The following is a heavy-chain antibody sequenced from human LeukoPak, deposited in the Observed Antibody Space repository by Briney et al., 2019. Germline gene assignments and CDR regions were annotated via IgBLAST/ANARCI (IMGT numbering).Heavy chain of an antibody. V-gene: IGHV4-34*01. D-gene: IGHD6-25*01. CDR2: INHSGST. CDR1: GGSFSGYY. Sequence: PETLSLTCAVYGGSFSGYYWSWIRQPPGKGLEWIGEINHSGSTNYNPSLKSRVTISINTSKNQVSLKMSSVTAADTAVYYCAKSGGYGLIDYWGQGTLVTVSS. CDR3: AKSGGYGLIDY. J-gene: IGHJ4*01.